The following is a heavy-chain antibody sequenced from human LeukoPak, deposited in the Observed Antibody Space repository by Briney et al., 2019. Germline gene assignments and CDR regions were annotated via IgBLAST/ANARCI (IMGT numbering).Heavy chain of an antibody. V-gene: IGHV1-2*02. CDR2: INPNSGGT. D-gene: IGHD3-22*01. Sequence: ASVKVSCKASGYTFTGYYMHWVRQAPGQGLEWMGWINPNSGGTNYAQKFQGRVTMTRDTSTSTVYMELSSLRSEDTAVYYCARGVYYYDSSGYYYDYYYYYMDVWGKGTTVTVSS. CDR3: ARGVYYYDSSGYYYDYYYYYMDV. CDR1: GYTFTGYY. J-gene: IGHJ6*03.